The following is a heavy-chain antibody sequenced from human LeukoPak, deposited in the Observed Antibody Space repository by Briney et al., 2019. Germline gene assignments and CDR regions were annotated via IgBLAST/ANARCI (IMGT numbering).Heavy chain of an antibody. V-gene: IGHV3-23*01. CDR2: ISSSGAGT. CDR3: AKARIAVAGTFDY. CDR1: GFTLSSYA. J-gene: IGHJ4*02. D-gene: IGHD6-19*01. Sequence: GGSLRLSCAASGFTLSSYAMTWVRQAPGKGLEWVSTISSSGAGTYYAESVRGRFTISRDSSKNTLSLQMNRLRAEDTAVYSCAKARIAVAGTFDYWGQGTLVTVSS.